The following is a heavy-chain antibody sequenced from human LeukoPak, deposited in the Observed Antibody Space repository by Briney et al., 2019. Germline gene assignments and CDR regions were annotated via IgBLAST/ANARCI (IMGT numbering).Heavy chain of an antibody. CDR1: GYSISSGYY. CDR2: IYHSGST. D-gene: IGHD3-16*02. J-gene: IGHJ3*02. Sequence: PSETLSLTCTVSGYSISSGYYWGWIRQPPGKGLEWIGSIYHSGSTYYNPSLKSRVTISVDTSKNQFSLKLSSVTAADTAVYYCARGLLGGLEDYVWGSYRPDAFDIWGQGTMVTVSS. V-gene: IGHV4-38-2*02. CDR3: ARGLLGGLEDYVWGSYRPDAFDI.